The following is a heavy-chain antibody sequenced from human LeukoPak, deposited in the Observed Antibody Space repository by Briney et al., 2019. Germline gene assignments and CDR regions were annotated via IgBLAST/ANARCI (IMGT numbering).Heavy chain of an antibody. J-gene: IGHJ5*02. Sequence: SETLSLTCTVSGGSISSYHWSWIRQPPGKGLEWIGYIHYSGNTNYNPSLRSRVTISVDTSKNQFSLRLSSVTAADTAVYYCARARFGGIVVVPAGSEGRYWFGPWGQGTLVTVSS. CDR3: ARARFGGIVVVPAGSEGRYWFGP. V-gene: IGHV4-59*01. D-gene: IGHD2-2*01. CDR1: GGSISSYH. CDR2: IHYSGNT.